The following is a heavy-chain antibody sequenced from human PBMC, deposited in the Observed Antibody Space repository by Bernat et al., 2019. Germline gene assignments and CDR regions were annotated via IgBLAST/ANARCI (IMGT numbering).Heavy chain of an antibody. CDR2: LSKDGSNK. V-gene: IGHV3-30*01. D-gene: IGHD2-2*01. J-gene: IGHJ4*02. CDR3: VRDYCTSTRCYETY. CDR1: GFAFSDYP. Sequence: QVQLVESGGGVVQPGRSLRLSCAASGFAFSDYPMYWVRQAPGKGLECVAILSKDGSNKYSAESVKGRFTISRDNSKNTLYLQMNSLRVEGTAVYYCVRDYCTSTRCYETYWGQGSLVTVSS.